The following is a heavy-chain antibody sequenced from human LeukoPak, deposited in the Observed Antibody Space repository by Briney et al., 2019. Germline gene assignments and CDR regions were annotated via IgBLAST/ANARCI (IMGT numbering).Heavy chain of an antibody. D-gene: IGHD6-19*01. J-gene: IGHJ3*01. CDR3: ARGHSSGWLGEAFDL. Sequence: ASVKVSCKASGYTFTSYGISWVRQAPGQGLEWMGIINPSGGSTNYAQKFKGRVTLTRDTSTSTVYMELSSLRSEDSAVYYCARGHSSGWLGEAFDLWGPGTMVTVSS. CDR2: INPSGGST. V-gene: IGHV1-46*01. CDR1: GYTFTSYG.